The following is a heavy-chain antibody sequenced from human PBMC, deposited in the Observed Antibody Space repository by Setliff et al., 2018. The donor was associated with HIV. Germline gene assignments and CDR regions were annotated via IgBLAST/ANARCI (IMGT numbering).Heavy chain of an antibody. D-gene: IGHD3-3*01. CDR3: ARGLSIFGVATPGFYSFMDV. J-gene: IGHJ6*03. CDR1: GGSFSAYY. V-gene: IGHV4-59*01. Sequence: SETLSLTCAVFGGSFSAYYWNWIRQTPGKGLEWIGYIHYSGSSNYNPSLKSRVSISLDTSKKQVSLKLNSVTAADTAVYYCARGLSIFGVATPGFYSFMDVWGKGTTVTVSS. CDR2: IHYSGSS.